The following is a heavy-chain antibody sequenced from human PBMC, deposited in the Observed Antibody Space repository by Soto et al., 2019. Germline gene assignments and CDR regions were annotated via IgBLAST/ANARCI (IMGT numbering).Heavy chain of an antibody. CDR2: ISSSSSYT. J-gene: IGHJ4*02. CDR3: ARVNGSGSYYNVPLDY. V-gene: IGHV3-11*06. D-gene: IGHD3-10*01. CDR1: GFTFSDYY. Sequence: GGSLRLSCAASGFTFSDYYMSWIRQAPGKGLEWASYISSSSSYTNYADSVKGRFTISRDNAKNSLYLQMNSLRAEDTAVYYCARVNGSGSYYNVPLDYWGQGTLVTVSS.